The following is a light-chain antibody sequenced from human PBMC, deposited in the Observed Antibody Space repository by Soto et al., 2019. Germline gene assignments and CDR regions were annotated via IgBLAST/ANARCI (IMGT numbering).Light chain of an antibody. Sequence: IVMTQSPLSLTVTPGEPASISCRSSQRLLHSNGYNYLEWYLQKPGQSPQLLINLDSDRASGAPDRFSGSGSGTEFTLKISRVEAEDVGLYYYMQSLETPWAFGQGTKVELK. J-gene: IGKJ1*01. V-gene: IGKV2-28*01. CDR2: LDS. CDR1: QRLLHSNGYNY. CDR3: MQSLETPWA.